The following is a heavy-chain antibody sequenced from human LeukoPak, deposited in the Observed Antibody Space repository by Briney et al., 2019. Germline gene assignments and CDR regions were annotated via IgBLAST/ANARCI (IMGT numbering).Heavy chain of an antibody. V-gene: IGHV4-34*01. J-gene: IGHJ5*02. CDR3: ARVYVPVVVVGWWFDP. D-gene: IGHD2-15*01. CDR1: IDSFTNYY. Sequence: SETLSLTCAVYIDSFTNYYWNWIRQTPGKGLEWIGEVNDSGGTNINPSLRSRVILSVDTSRNQFSLKLISVTAADTALYYCARVYVPVVVVGWWFDPWGQGTLVRVSS. CDR2: VNDSGGT.